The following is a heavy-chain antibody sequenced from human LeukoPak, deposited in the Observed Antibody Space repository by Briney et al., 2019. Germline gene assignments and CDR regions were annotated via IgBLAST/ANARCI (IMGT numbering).Heavy chain of an antibody. D-gene: IGHD6-19*01. V-gene: IGHV3-53*01. CDR2: IYSCGST. CDR1: GFTVSSNY. Sequence: GGSLRLSCAASGFTVSSNYMSWVRQAPGKGLEWVSVIYSCGSTYYADSVKGRFTISRDNSKNTLYLQMNSLRAEDTAVYYCARKAGFSTTIDYYFDYWGQGTLVTVSS. J-gene: IGHJ4*02. CDR3: ARKAGFSTTIDYYFDY.